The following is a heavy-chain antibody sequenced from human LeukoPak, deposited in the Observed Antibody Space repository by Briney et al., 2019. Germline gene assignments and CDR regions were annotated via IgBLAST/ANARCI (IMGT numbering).Heavy chain of an antibody. D-gene: IGHD5-12*01. CDR3: ARRHYSGYDVFDY. CDR1: GGSISSSTYY. V-gene: IGHV4-39*01. Sequence: PSETLSLTCTVSGGSISSSTYYWGWIRQPPGKGLEWIGSLQDSGSTYYNPSLKSRVIISVDTSKNQFSLKLSSVTASDTAVYYSARRHYSGYDVFDYWGQGTLVTVSS. J-gene: IGHJ4*02. CDR2: LQDSGST.